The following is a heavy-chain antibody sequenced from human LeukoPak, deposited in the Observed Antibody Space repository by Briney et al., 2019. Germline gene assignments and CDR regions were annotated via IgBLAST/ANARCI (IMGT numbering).Heavy chain of an antibody. J-gene: IGHJ1*01. CDR1: GYTFTSYG. D-gene: IGHD1-26*01. V-gene: IGHV1-18*01. CDR3: AIGSGSYYGGYFQH. Sequence: ASVKVSCKASGYTFTSYGISWVRQAPGQGLEWMGWISACNGNTNYAQKLQGRVTMTTDTSTSTAYMELRSLRSDDTAVYYCAIGSGSYYGGYFQHWGQGTLVTVSS. CDR2: ISACNGNT.